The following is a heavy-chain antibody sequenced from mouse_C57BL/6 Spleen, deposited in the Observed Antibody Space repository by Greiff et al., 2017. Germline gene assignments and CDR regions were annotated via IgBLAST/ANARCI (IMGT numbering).Heavy chain of an antibody. CDR2: IYPGDGDT. D-gene: IGHD3-2*02. J-gene: IGHJ2*01. Sequence: VQLQQSGAELVKPGASVKISCKASGYAFSSYWMNWVKQRPGKGLEWIGQIYPGDGDTNYNGKFKGQATLTADKSSSTAYMQLSSLTSEDSAVYFCARGGDSSGYDYWGQGTTLTVSS. CDR3: ARGGDSSGYDY. CDR1: GYAFSSYW. V-gene: IGHV1-80*01.